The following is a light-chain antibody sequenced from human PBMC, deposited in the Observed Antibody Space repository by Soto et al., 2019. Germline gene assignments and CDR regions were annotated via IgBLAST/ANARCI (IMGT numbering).Light chain of an antibody. CDR3: SSSTTTTSLVV. Sequence: QSVLTQPASVSGSPGQSITISCTGTSSDIGDYTYVSWYQQYPGKVPKLVIYAVSHRPAGVSNRFSGSKSGNTASLTISGLQAEDEADYYCSSSTTTTSLVVFGGGTKVTVL. J-gene: IGLJ3*02. CDR1: SSDIGDYTY. V-gene: IGLV2-14*01. CDR2: AVS.